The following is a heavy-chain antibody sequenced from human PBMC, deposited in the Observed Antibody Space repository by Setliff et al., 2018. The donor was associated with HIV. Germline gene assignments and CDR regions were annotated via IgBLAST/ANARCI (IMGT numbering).Heavy chain of an antibody. D-gene: IGHD6-19*01. Sequence: PSETLSLTCTVSGVSISSHYWNWIRQPPGKGLEWIGTIYYSGSTYYNPSLKSRVTVSVDTSKNQFSLKLSSVTAADTAVYYCARHDKWLVPYYFDYWGQGTLVTVPQ. CDR1: GVSISSHY. CDR2: IYYSGST. V-gene: IGHV4-59*04. J-gene: IGHJ4*02. CDR3: ARHDKWLVPYYFDY.